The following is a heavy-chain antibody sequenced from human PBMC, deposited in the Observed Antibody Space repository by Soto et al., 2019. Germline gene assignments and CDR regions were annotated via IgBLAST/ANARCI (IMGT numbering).Heavy chain of an antibody. CDR1: GFTFSSYG. V-gene: IGHV3-30*18. D-gene: IGHD3-22*01. CDR2: ISYDGSNE. J-gene: IGHJ4*02. Sequence: QVQLVESGGGVVQPGRSLRLSCAASGFTFSSYGIHWVRQAPGKGLEWVAGISYDGSNEYYADSVKGRFTISRDNSKNTLYLQMTSLRAEDTAVYYCGKDTYCHDSRGYYVFEYWGQGTLVTVSS. CDR3: GKDTYCHDSRGYYVFEY.